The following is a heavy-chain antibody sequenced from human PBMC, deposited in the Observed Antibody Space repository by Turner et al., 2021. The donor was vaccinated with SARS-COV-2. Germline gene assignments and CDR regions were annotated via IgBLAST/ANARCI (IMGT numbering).Heavy chain of an antibody. D-gene: IGHD3-3*01. CDR1: GFTFSSYS. J-gene: IGHJ6*02. V-gene: IGHV3-21*01. Sequence: EVQLVESGGGLVKPGGSLRLSCAASGFTFSSYSMNWVRQAPGKGLEWVSFISSSSSYIYYADSVKGRFTISRDNAKNSLYLQMNSLRAEDTAVYYCARDLMEVGGMDVWGQGTTVTVSS. CDR2: ISSSSSYI. CDR3: ARDLMEVGGMDV.